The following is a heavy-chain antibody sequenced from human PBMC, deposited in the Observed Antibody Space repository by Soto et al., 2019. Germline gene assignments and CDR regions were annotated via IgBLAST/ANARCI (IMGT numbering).Heavy chain of an antibody. J-gene: IGHJ4*02. CDR1: GIIVSSRF. D-gene: IGHD2-15*01. CDR2: LYSGGST. Sequence: GVLRLSCAASGIIVSSRFMSWVRQAPGKGLEWVSLLYSGGSTYYADSVKGRFTISRDNYENTLYLQMNSLRAEDTAVYYCARDGIGGTTFRGYLDYWGQGNLVTVSS. CDR3: ARDGIGGTTFRGYLDY. V-gene: IGHV3-66*01.